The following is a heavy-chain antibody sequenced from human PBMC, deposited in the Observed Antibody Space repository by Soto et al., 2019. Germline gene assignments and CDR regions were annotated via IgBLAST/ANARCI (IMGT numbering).Heavy chain of an antibody. CDR3: ARRAAGGGDYWYFDL. Sequence: QVQLVQSGAEVKKPGASVMFSCKASGYIFTNFAIHWVRQAPGQRLEWMGRINAGNGETKYSQKFQGRVTVTGDTSTSTIYMQLSSLRSEDTAVYYCARRAAGGGDYWYFDLWGRGTLVTVSS. J-gene: IGHJ2*01. CDR1: GYIFTNFA. D-gene: IGHD3-10*01. V-gene: IGHV1-3*01. CDR2: INAGNGET.